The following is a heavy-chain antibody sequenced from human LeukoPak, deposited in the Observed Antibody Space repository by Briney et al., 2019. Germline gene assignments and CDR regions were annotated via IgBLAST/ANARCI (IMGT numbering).Heavy chain of an antibody. Sequence: TGRSLRLSCAASGFTFSSYGMHWVRQAPGKGLEWVAVISYDGSNKYYADSVKGRFTISRDNSKNALYLQMNSLRAEDTAVYYCAKDQGDYGVNFQHWGRGTLVTVSS. CDR3: AKDQGDYGVNFQH. D-gene: IGHD4-17*01. CDR1: GFTFSSYG. V-gene: IGHV3-30*18. CDR2: ISYDGSNK. J-gene: IGHJ1*01.